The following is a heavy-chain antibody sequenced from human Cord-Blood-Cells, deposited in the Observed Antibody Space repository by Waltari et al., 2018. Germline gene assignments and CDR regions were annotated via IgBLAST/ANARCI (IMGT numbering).Heavy chain of an antibody. Sequence: EVQLLESGGGLVQPGGSLRLSCAAAGFTFSSYAMSWVRQAPGKGLEWVSAISGSGGSTYYADSVKGRFTISRDNSKNTLYLQMNSLRAEDTAVYYCAKGWYSSSWYTVDYWGQGTLVTVSS. V-gene: IGHV3-23*01. CDR3: AKGWYSSSWYTVDY. D-gene: IGHD6-13*01. CDR1: GFTFSSYA. CDR2: ISGSGGST. J-gene: IGHJ4*02.